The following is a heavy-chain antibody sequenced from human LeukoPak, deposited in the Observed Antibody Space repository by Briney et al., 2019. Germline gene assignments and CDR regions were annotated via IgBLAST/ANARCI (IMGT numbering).Heavy chain of an antibody. D-gene: IGHD2/OR15-2a*01. CDR1: GGSISSGGYY. CDR2: IYYSGST. Sequence: PSETLSLTCTVSGGSISSGGYYWSWIRQHPGKGLEWIGYIYYSGSTYYNPSLKSRVTISVDTSKNQFSLKLSSVTAADTAVYYCARDRPTWRQSKERAFDIWGQGTMVTVSS. V-gene: IGHV4-31*03. CDR3: ARDRPTWRQSKERAFDI. J-gene: IGHJ3*02.